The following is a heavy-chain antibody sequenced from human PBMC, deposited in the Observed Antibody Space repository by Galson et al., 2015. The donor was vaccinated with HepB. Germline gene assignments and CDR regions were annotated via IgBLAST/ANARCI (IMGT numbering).Heavy chain of an antibody. J-gene: IGHJ4*02. V-gene: IGHV4-59*01. CDR1: GGSISSYY. D-gene: IGHD3-22*01. Sequence: SETLSLTCTVSGGSISSYYWSWIRQPPGKGLEWIGYIYYSGSTNYNPSLKSRVTISVDTSKNQFSLKLDSMAAADTAVYYCAKVVAGYYDKSNTVDFWGQGILVTVSS. CDR2: IYYSGST. CDR3: AKVVAGYYDKSNTVDF.